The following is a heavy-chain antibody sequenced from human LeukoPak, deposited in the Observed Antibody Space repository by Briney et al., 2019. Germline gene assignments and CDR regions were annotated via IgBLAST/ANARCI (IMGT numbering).Heavy chain of an antibody. J-gene: IGHJ4*02. CDR1: GFTFSSYE. CDR2: ISSSGSTI. Sequence: PGGSLRLSCAASGFTFSSYEMNWVRQAPGKGLEWASYISSSGSTIYYADSVKGRFTISRDNAKNSLYLQMNSLRAEDTAVYYCARDRWGYSYGGDWGQGTLVTVSS. CDR3: ARDRWGYSYGGD. D-gene: IGHD5-18*01. V-gene: IGHV3-48*03.